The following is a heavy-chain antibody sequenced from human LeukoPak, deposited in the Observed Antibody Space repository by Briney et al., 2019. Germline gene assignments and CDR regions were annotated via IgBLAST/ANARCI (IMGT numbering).Heavy chain of an antibody. Sequence: PGGSLRLSCAASGFTFSSYAMHWVRQVPGKGLEWVAVISYDGSNKYYADSVKGRFTISRDNSKNTLYLQMNSLRAGDTAVYYCARSGLPTDVVVPAAMLYYYYGMDVWGKGTTVTVSS. V-gene: IGHV3-30*04. D-gene: IGHD2-2*01. J-gene: IGHJ6*04. CDR3: ARSGLPTDVVVPAAMLYYYYGMDV. CDR1: GFTFSSYA. CDR2: ISYDGSNK.